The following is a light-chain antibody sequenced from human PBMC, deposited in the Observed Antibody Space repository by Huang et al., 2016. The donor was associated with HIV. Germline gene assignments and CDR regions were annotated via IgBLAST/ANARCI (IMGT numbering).Light chain of an antibody. J-gene: IGKJ2*01. CDR2: ATS. Sequence: EIVLTQSPATLSLSPGDRATLSCRASQSVSSYFAWYQQKPGQAPRLLIYATSNRATGGPARFSGSGSGTDFTLTISSLEPEDFANYYCQQRISWPPSYTFGQGTKVEI. V-gene: IGKV3-11*01. CDR3: QQRISWPPSYT. CDR1: QSVSSY.